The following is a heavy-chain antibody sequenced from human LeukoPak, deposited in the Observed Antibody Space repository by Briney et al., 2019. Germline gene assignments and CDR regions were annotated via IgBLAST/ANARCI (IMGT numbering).Heavy chain of an antibody. Sequence: SETLSLTCTVSGGSISSSTYYWGWIRQPPGKGLEWIGSIYYSGNTYYNPSLKSRVTISVDTSKNQFSLRLSSVTAADTAVYYCARVRQLAFDYWGQGTLVTVSS. D-gene: IGHD6-13*01. CDR3: ARVRQLAFDY. CDR1: GGSISSSTYY. CDR2: IYYSGNT. V-gene: IGHV4-39*07. J-gene: IGHJ4*02.